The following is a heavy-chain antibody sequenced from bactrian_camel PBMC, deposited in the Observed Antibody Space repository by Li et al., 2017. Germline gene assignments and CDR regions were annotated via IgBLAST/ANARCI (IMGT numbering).Heavy chain of an antibody. J-gene: IGHJ4*01. D-gene: IGHD3*01. V-gene: IGHV3S40*01. CDR2: ISIGTGKA. Sequence: VQLVESGGGSVQAGGSLRLSCSASGYSVPTSYWAWFRQPPGKEREGVAAISIGTGKAIYAASVQVRFTISRHNTKNTVYLQMNSLKPEDTGMYYCVADGSLTGLQAPVIRDTSQIPKLKYWGQGTQVTVS. CDR1: GYSVPTSY. CDR3: VADGSLTGLQAPVIRDTSQIPKLKY.